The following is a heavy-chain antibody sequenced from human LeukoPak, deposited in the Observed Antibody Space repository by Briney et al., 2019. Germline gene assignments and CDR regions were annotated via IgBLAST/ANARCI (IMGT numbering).Heavy chain of an antibody. Sequence: SETLSLTCAVYGGSFSGYYWSWIRQPPGKGLEWIGEINHSGSTNYNPSLKSRVTISVDTSKNQFSLKLSSVTAADTAVYYCARGGFTMIVPDGMDVWGQGTTVTVSS. J-gene: IGHJ6*02. CDR2: INHSGST. CDR3: ARGGFTMIVPDGMDV. V-gene: IGHV4-34*01. D-gene: IGHD3-22*01. CDR1: GGSFSGYY.